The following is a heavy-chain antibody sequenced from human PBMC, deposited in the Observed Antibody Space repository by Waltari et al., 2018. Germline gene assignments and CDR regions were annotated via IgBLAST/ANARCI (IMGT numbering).Heavy chain of an antibody. D-gene: IGHD2-15*01. J-gene: IGHJ4*02. CDR1: GGSISSYY. CDR2: IYYSGST. Sequence: QVQLQESGPGLVKPSETLSLTCTVSGGSISSYYWSWIRQPPGKGLEWIGYIYYSGSTNYNPSLKSRVTISVDTSKNQCSLKLSAVTAADTAVYYCAGGVVVVAAPFDYWDQGTLVTVSS. V-gene: IGHV4-59*01. CDR3: AGGVVVVAAPFDY.